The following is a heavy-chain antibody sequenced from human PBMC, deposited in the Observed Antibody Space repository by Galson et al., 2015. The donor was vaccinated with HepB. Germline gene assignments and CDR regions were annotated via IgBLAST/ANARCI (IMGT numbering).Heavy chain of an antibody. V-gene: IGHV3-21*01. CDR1: GFTFSSYS. Sequence: SLRLSCAASGFTFSSYSMNWVRQAPGKGLEWVSSISSSSYIYYADPVKGRFTISRDNAENSLYLQMNSLRAEDTAVYYCARVTPIRFLEWLPPYYYYGMDVWGQGTTVTVSS. D-gene: IGHD3-3*01. J-gene: IGHJ6*02. CDR2: ISSSSYI. CDR3: ARVTPIRFLEWLPPYYYYGMDV.